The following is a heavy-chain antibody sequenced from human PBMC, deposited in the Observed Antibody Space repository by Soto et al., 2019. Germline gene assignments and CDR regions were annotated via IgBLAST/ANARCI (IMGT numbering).Heavy chain of an antibody. CDR3: ARVVTQYSGSYRTIDY. V-gene: IGHV3-74*01. J-gene: IGHJ4*02. CDR2: INSDGSST. D-gene: IGHD1-26*01. CDR1: GFSFSSYW. Sequence: EAQLVESGGGLVQPGGSLRLSCAASGFSFSSYWMHWVRQAPGKGLVWVSRINSDGSSTSYADSVKGRFTISRDNAKNTLYLQMNSLRAEDTAVYYCARVVTQYSGSYRTIDYWGQGTLVTVSS.